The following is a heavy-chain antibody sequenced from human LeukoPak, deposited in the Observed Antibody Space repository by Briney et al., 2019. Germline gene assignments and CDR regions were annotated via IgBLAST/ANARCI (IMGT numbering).Heavy chain of an antibody. CDR2: IYYSGST. D-gene: IGHD2-21*02. CDR3: ARDNSQGDRFDP. CDR1: GGSISSGGYY. J-gene: IGHJ5*02. V-gene: IGHV4-31*03. Sequence: SQTLSLTCTVSGGSISSGGYYWSWIRQHPGKGLEWIGYIYYSGSTYHNPSLKSRVTISVDTSKNQFSLKLSSVTAADTAVYYCARDNSQGDRFDPWGQGTLVTVSS.